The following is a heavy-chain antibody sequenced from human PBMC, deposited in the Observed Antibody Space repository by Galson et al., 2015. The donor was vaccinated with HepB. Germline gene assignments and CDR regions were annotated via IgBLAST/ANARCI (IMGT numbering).Heavy chain of an antibody. CDR1: GFSLRTSGVG. D-gene: IGHD3-22*01. J-gene: IGHJ4*02. CDR2: IYWDDDK. CDR3: AHSQYYYDSSGYYYDY. Sequence: PALVKPTQTLTLTCTFSGFSLRTSGVGVGWIRQPPGKALEWLALIYWDDDKRYSPSLKSRLTITKDTSKNQVVFTMTNMDPVDTATYYCAHSQYYYDSSGYYYDYWGQGTLVTVSS. V-gene: IGHV2-5*02.